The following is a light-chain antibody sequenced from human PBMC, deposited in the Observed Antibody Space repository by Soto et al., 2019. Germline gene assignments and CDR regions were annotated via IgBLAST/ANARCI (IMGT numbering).Light chain of an antibody. CDR1: GSDIGGHKY. J-gene: IGLJ3*02. V-gene: IGLV2-8*01. CDR3: SSYAGTNVM. CDR2: EVN. Sequence: QSALTQPPSASGSPGQPVTISCTGSGSDIGGHKYVSWYQQHPGTAPKLIISEVNKRASGVPDRFSGSKSGNTASLTVSGLQAEDEADYYCSSYAGTNVMFGGGTQLTVL.